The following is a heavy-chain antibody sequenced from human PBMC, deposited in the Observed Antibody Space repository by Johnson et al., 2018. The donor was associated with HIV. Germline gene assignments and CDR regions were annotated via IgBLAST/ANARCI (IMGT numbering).Heavy chain of an antibody. V-gene: IGHV3-7*01. J-gene: IGHJ3*01. CDR1: GFTFSSNW. D-gene: IGHD3-22*01. Sequence: EVQLVEPGGGLVQPGGSLRLSCAASGFTFSSNWMNWVRQAPGKGLEWVANMKRDGGEEFYVEFVKGRSTISRDNAMSSLHLQMNSLRAEDTALYYCARGWRAITMIDALALWCQVKIVTVSS. CDR3: ARGWRAITMIDALAL. CDR2: MKRDGGEE.